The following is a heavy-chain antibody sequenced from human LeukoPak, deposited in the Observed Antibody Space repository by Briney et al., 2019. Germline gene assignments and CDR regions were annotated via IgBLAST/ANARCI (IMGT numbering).Heavy chain of an antibody. V-gene: IGHV3-53*01. CDR3: ARGLPDLYYYYGMDV. CDR2: IYSGGST. D-gene: IGHD2-15*01. Sequence: GGSLRLSCAASGFTVSSNYMSWVRQAPGKGLEWVSVIYSGGSTYYADSVKGRFTISRDNSKDTLYLQMNSLRAEDTAVYYCARGLPDLYYYYGMDVWGQGTTVTVSS. J-gene: IGHJ6*02. CDR1: GFTVSSNY.